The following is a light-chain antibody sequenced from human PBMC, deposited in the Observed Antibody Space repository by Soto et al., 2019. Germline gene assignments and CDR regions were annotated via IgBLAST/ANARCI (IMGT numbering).Light chain of an antibody. V-gene: IGKV3-11*01. J-gene: IGKJ3*01. Sequence: EIVLTQSPDTLSLSPGERATLSCRASQSVRSSLAWYQQKPGQAPRLLIYDASNRATGIPARFSGNGSGTDFTLTLSSLEPEDFSVYYCQQRSNWPPEVTFGPGTKVDIK. CDR2: DAS. CDR3: QQRSNWPPEVT. CDR1: QSVRSS.